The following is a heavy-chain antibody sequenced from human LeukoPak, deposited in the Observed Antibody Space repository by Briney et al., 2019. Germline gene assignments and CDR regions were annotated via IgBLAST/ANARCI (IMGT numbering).Heavy chain of an antibody. CDR1: GFTFSSYA. CDR2: ISSNGGST. V-gene: IGHV3-64*01. CDR3: ARERAGERPRPLLNYYYMDV. D-gene: IGHD3-16*01. J-gene: IGHJ6*03. Sequence: PGGSLRLSCAASGFTFSSYAMHWVRQAPGKGLEYVSAISSNGGSTYYANSVKGRFTVSRDNSKNTLYLQMNSLRAEDTAVYYCARERAGERPRPLLNYYYMDVWGKGTTVTISS.